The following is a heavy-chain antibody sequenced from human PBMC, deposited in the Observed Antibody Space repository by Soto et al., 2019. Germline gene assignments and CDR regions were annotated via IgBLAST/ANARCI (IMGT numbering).Heavy chain of an antibody. Sequence: ASVNFYGKASGYTFTGDYMHWVRQAPGQVLDCIGWINPNSGGTNYAQNFQGRVTMTRETSISTAYMELSRLRSDETAVCYCARDATIFGVVVYGMGVWGQWTTVTVSS. D-gene: IGHD3-3*01. CDR3: ARDATIFGVVVYGMGV. J-gene: IGHJ6*02. V-gene: IGHV1-2*02. CDR2: INPNSGGT. CDR1: GYTFTGDY.